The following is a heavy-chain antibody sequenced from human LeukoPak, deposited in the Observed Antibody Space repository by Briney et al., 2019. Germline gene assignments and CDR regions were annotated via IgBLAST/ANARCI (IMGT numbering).Heavy chain of an antibody. CDR2: ISSSSSYI. J-gene: IGHJ4*02. CDR3: ARDREGVVVPAANYIDY. CDR1: GFTFSSYS. V-gene: IGHV3-21*01. D-gene: IGHD2-2*01. Sequence: GGSLRLSCAASGFTFSSYSMNWVRPAPGKGLEWVSSISSSSSYIYYADSVKGRFTISRDNAKNSLYLQMNSLRAEDTAVSYCARDREGVVVPAANYIDYWGQGTLVTVSS.